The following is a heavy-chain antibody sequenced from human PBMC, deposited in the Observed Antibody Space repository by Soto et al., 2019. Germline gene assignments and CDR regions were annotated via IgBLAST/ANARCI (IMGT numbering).Heavy chain of an antibody. V-gene: IGHV4-59*01. J-gene: IGHJ6*02. CDR3: ARDQGYSSSWYMGYYYYYYGMDV. CDR2: IYYSGST. CDR1: GGSISSYY. D-gene: IGHD6-13*01. Sequence: SETLSLTCTVSGGSISSYYWSWIRQPPGKGLEWIGYIYYSGSTNYNPSLKSRVTISVDTSKNQFSLKLSSVTAADTAVYYCARDQGYSSSWYMGYYYYYYGMDVWGQGPTVTV.